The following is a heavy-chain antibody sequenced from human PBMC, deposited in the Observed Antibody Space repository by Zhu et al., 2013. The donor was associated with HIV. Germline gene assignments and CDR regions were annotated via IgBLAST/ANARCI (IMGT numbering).Heavy chain of an antibody. J-gene: IGHJ3*02. CDR1: GYSFTSYW. CDR3: ARVGVNILTGYYSPSELLDI. CDR2: IYPGDSDT. V-gene: IGHV5-51*01. D-gene: IGHD3-9*01. Sequence: EVQLVQSGAEVKKPGESLKISCKGSGYSFTSYWIGWVRQMPGKGLEWMGIIYPGDSDTRYSPSFQGQVTISADKSISTAYLQWSSLKASDTAMYYCARVGVNILTGYYSPSELLDIWGQGTMVTVSS.